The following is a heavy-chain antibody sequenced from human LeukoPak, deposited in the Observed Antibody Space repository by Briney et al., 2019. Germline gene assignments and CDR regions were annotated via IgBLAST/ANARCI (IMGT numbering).Heavy chain of an antibody. Sequence: GGSLRLSCAASGFTFSSYAMSWVRQAPGKGLEWVSSISSSSSYIYYADSVKGQFTISRDNAKNSLYLQMNSLRAEDTALYYCARGGEGDAFDIWGQGTMVTVSS. CDR2: ISSSSSYI. CDR3: ARGGEGDAFDI. CDR1: GFTFSSYA. J-gene: IGHJ3*02. V-gene: IGHV3-21*04.